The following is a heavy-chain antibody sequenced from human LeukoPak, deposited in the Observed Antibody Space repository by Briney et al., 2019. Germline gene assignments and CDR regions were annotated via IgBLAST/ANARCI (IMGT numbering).Heavy chain of an antibody. CDR1: GYSISSGYY. CDR3: ARGSSGLYYFDY. V-gene: IGHV4-38-2*01. CDR2: IYHSGGT. J-gene: IGHJ4*02. D-gene: IGHD6-19*01. Sequence: SGTLSLTCAVSGYSISSGYYWGWIRQPPGKGLEWIGSIYHSGGTYYNPSLKSRVTISVDTSKNQFSLKLSSVTAADTAVYYCARGSSGLYYFDYWGQGTLVTVSS.